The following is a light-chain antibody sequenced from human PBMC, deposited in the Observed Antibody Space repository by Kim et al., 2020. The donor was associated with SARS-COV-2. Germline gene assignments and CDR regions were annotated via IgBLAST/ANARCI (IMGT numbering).Light chain of an antibody. Sequence: QSVLTQPPSVSGTPGQRVSISCSGSTSNIETNTVNWYQQLPGAAPKLLIHTNNQRPSGVPDRFSGSRFGTSASLTISGLQSEDEADYFCAAWDDSPDAYVVFGGGTKLTVL. J-gene: IGLJ2*01. CDR3: AAWDDSPDAYVV. CDR1: TSNIETNT. CDR2: TNN. V-gene: IGLV1-44*01.